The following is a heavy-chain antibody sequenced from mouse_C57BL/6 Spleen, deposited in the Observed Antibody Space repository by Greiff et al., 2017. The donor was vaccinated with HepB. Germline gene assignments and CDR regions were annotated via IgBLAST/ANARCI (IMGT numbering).Heavy chain of an antibody. CDR3: ARPRLRDLGYYAMDY. Sequence: VKLQESGPELVKPGASVKISCKASGYAFSSSWMNWVKQRPGKGLEWIGRIYPGDGDTNYNGKFKGKATLTADKSSSTAYMQLSSLTSEDSAVYFCARPRLRDLGYYAMDYWGQGTSVTVSS. CDR2: IYPGDGDT. V-gene: IGHV1-82*01. CDR1: GYAFSSSW. D-gene: IGHD2-2*01. J-gene: IGHJ4*01.